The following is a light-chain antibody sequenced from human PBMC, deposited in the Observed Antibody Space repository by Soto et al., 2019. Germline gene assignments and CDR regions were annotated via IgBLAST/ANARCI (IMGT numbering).Light chain of an antibody. Sequence: EIVLTQSPGTLSLSPGERATLSCRASQSVSSSYLAWYQQKPGQAPRLLIYSTSTRATGIPDRISGSGSETDFTLTFSGLEPEDVAVYYCQQYGISPPGITFGQGTRLEIK. CDR1: QSVSSSY. J-gene: IGKJ5*01. V-gene: IGKV3-20*01. CDR3: QQYGISPPGIT. CDR2: STS.